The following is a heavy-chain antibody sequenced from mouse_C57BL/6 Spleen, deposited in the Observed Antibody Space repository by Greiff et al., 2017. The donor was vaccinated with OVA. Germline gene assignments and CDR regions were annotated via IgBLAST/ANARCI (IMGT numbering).Heavy chain of an antibody. CDR1: GYTFTSYW. J-gene: IGHJ3*01. CDR3: ARLGGDYDYPWFAY. CDR2: IDPSDSYT. V-gene: IGHV1-69*01. D-gene: IGHD2-4*01. Sequence: QVQLQQPGAELVMPGASVKLSCKASGYTFTSYWMHWVKQRPGQGLEWIGEIDPSDSYTNYTQKFKGKSTLTVDKSSSTAYMQLSSLTSEDSAVYYCARLGGDYDYPWFAYWGQGTLVTVSA.